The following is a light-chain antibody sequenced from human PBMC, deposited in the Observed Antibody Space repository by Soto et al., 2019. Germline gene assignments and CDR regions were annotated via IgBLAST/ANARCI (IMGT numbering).Light chain of an antibody. CDR2: EGS. CDR1: SSDVGSYNL. Sequence: QSALTQPASVSGSPGQSITISCTGTSSDVGSYNLVSWYQQHPGKAPKLMIYEGSKRPSGVSNRFSGSKSGNAASLTISGLQAEDEADYSCCSYAGSRVVGGGTKLTVL. CDR3: CSYAGSRV. V-gene: IGLV2-23*01. J-gene: IGLJ3*02.